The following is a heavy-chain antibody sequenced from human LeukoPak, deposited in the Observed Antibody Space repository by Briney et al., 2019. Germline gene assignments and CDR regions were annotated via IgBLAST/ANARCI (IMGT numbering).Heavy chain of an antibody. CDR1: GYTFTSYA. V-gene: IGHV1-2*02. Sequence: PSVTVSCKASGYTFTSYAMHWVRQAPGQGLEWMGWITPSGGTNYPQKFQGRVAITRDTSITTAYMDLSRLTSDDTAVYYCARDRYGDGFAYFDYWGQGALV. CDR2: ITPSGGT. D-gene: IGHD5-24*01. J-gene: IGHJ4*02. CDR3: ARDRYGDGFAYFDY.